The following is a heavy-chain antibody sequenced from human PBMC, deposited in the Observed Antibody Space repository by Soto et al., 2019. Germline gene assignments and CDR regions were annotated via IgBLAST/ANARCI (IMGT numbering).Heavy chain of an antibody. CDR2: ISSTTNYI. CDR1: GFTFTRYS. J-gene: IGHJ4*02. CDR3: ARESEDLTSNFDY. Sequence: EVQLVESGGGLVKPGGSLRLSCAAYGFTFTRYSMNWVRQAPGKGLEWVSSISSTTNYIYYADSMKGRFTVSRDNAKNSVYLEMNSLSAEDTALYYCARESEDLTSNFDYWGQGTLDTVSS. V-gene: IGHV3-21*01.